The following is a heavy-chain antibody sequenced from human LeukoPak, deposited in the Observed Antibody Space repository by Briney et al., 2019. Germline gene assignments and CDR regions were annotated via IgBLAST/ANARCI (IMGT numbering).Heavy chain of an antibody. Sequence: PSETLSLTCAVYGGSFSGYYWSWIRQPPGKGLEWIGEINHSGSTNYNPSLKSRVTISVDTSKNQFSLKLSSVTAADTAVYYCARGSVMITFGGVIVPHRGAFDIWGQGTMVTVSS. CDR2: INHSGST. CDR1: GGSFSGYY. D-gene: IGHD3-16*02. V-gene: IGHV4-34*01. J-gene: IGHJ3*02. CDR3: ARGSVMITFGGVIVPHRGAFDI.